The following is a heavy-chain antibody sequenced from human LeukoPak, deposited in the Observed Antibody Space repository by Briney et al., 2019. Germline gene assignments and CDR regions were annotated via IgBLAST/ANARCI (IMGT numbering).Heavy chain of an antibody. CDR3: AKEENSSGWYPPLFDY. CDR2: ISSSGGST. Sequence: GGSLRLSCAASGFTFSDSAMHWVRQAPGKGLEWVSVISSSGGSTNYADSVKGRFTISRDNSKNTLYLQMNSLRAEDTAVYYCAKEENSSGWYPPLFDYWGQGTLVTVSS. V-gene: IGHV3-23*01. D-gene: IGHD6-19*01. CDR1: GFTFSDSA. J-gene: IGHJ4*02.